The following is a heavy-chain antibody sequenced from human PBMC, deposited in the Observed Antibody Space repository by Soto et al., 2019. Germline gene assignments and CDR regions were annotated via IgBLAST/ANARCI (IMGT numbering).Heavy chain of an antibody. CDR1: GYTFTGYY. Sequence: ASVKVSCKASGYTFTGYYMHWVRQAPGQGLEWMGWINPNSGGTNYAQKFQGWVTMTRDTPISTAYMELSRLRSDDTAVYYCAIGGSLWFGELSAYYYGMDVWGQGTTVTVSS. D-gene: IGHD3-10*01. CDR3: AIGGSLWFGELSAYYYGMDV. J-gene: IGHJ6*02. V-gene: IGHV1-2*04. CDR2: INPNSGGT.